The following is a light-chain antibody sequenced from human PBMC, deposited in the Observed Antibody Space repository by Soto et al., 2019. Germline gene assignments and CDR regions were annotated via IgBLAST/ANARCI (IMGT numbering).Light chain of an antibody. CDR1: QSVSSN. Sequence: EIVMTQSPATLSVSPGERATLSCRASQSVSSNLAWYQQKPGQAPRLLISGASTRATCIPARFRGSGSGTEFTLTISSLQSEDFAVYYCQQDNDWPRTFGQGTKVKIK. CDR2: GAS. J-gene: IGKJ1*01. V-gene: IGKV3-15*01. CDR3: QQDNDWPRT.